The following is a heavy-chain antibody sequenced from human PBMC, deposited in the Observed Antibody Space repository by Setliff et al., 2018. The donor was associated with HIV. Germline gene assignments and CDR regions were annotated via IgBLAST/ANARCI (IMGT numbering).Heavy chain of an antibody. V-gene: IGHV4-59*08. J-gene: IGHJ4*02. CDR1: GGSISSYS. CDR3: ARHYFDY. CDR2: IFSTGST. Sequence: SETLSLTCTVSGGSISSYSWSWIRQPPGKGLEWIGYIFSTGSTNYNPSLKRRLTISIDTSKNHFSLKLNSVTAADTAIYYCARHYFDYWGQGTLVTVSS.